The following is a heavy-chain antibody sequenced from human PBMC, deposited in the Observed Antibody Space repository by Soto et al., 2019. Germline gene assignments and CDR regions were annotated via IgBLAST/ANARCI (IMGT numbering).Heavy chain of an antibody. CDR1: GFTFSSYW. J-gene: IGHJ3*02. D-gene: IGHD3-3*01. Sequence: GGSLRLSCAASGFTFSSYWMSWVRQAPGKGLEWVANIKQDGSEKYYVDSVKGRFTISRDNAKNSLYLQMNSLRAEDTAVYYCARAFGVDFWSGEIDAFDIWGQGTMVTVSS. CDR3: ARAFGVDFWSGEIDAFDI. CDR2: IKQDGSEK. V-gene: IGHV3-7*01.